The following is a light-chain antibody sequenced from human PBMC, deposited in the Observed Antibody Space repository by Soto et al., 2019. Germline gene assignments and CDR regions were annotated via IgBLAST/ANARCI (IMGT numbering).Light chain of an antibody. V-gene: IGKV1-5*03. CDR3: QHYNSYSEE. J-gene: IGKJ1*01. CDR1: QTISSW. CDR2: KAS. Sequence: DIQMTQSPSTLSGSVGDRVTITCRASQTISSWLAWYQRKPGKAPKLLIYKASTLKSGVPSRFSGSGSGTEFTLTISSLQPDDFATYYCQHYNSYSEEFGQGTKVDIK.